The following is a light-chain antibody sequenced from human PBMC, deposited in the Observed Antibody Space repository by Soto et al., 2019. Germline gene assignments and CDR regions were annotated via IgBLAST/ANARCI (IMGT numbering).Light chain of an antibody. CDR3: AAWDDSLSWPV. V-gene: IGLV1-44*01. J-gene: IGLJ3*02. CDR1: SSNIGSRS. Sequence: QSVLTQPPSASGTPGQRVTISCSGSSSNIGSRSVNWYQQLPGTAPKLLILNNSQRPSGVPDRFSGSKSGTSASLAISGLQSEDEADYYCAAWDDSLSWPVFGGGTKLTVL. CDR2: NNS.